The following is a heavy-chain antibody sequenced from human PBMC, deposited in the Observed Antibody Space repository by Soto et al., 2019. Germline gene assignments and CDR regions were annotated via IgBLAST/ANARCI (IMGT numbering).Heavy chain of an antibody. Sequence: WGSLRLSCVVSRFTFSSYAMTWVRQAPGKGLEWVSAISNSGGSTCYADSVKGRFSISRDNSKNSLYLQMNSLRAEDTAVYYCAKVLGGNPGAFDIWGQGT. D-gene: IGHD1-26*01. CDR1: RFTFSSYA. J-gene: IGHJ3*02. CDR3: AKVLGGNPGAFDI. CDR2: ISNSGGST. V-gene: IGHV3-23*01.